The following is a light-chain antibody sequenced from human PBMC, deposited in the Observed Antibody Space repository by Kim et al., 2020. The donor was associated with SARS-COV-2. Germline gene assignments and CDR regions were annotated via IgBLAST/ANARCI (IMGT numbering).Light chain of an antibody. J-gene: IGLJ3*02. Sequence: SSELTQDPAVSVALGQTVRITCQGDSLRTYYASWYQQKPGQAPVLVIYGKNNRPSGIPDRFSGSNSANTASLTITGAQAGDEADYYCSSRDTSGDHRVFGGGTQLTVL. CDR2: GKN. CDR3: SSRDTSGDHRV. CDR1: SLRTYY. V-gene: IGLV3-19*01.